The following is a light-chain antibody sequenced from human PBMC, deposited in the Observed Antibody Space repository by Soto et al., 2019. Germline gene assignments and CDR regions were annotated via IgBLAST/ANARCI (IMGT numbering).Light chain of an antibody. Sequence: QSVLTQPRSVSGSPGQSVTISCTGTSSDVGGYNYVSWYQQHPGKAPKLMIYVVSKRPSGVPDRFSGSKSGNTASLTISGLQAEDEADYYCCSYAGSYTYVFGTGTKLNVL. CDR1: SSDVGGYNY. J-gene: IGLJ1*01. V-gene: IGLV2-11*01. CDR3: CSYAGSYTYV. CDR2: VVS.